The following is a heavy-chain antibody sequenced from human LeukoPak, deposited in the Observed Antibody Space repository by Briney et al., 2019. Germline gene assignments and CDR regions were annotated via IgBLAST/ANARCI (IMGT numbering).Heavy chain of an antibody. CDR3: ARDERTAAAGTEGYFDY. D-gene: IGHD6-13*01. Sequence: ASVKVSCKASGYTFTSYYMHWVRQAPGQGLEWMTMINPRGGSTIYAQKFQGRVTMTRDMSTSTVYMEQSSLRSEDTAVYYCARDERTAAAGTEGYFDYWGQGTLVTVSS. CDR2: INPRGGST. CDR1: GYTFTSYY. V-gene: IGHV1-46*01. J-gene: IGHJ4*02.